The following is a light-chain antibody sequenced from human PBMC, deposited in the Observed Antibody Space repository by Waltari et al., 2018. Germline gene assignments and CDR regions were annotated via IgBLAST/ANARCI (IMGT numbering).Light chain of an antibody. CDR1: QSVSSN. CDR2: GAS. Sequence: EILLTQSPATLSVSPGEGATLPCRARQSVSSNLVWYQQKPGQAPRLLIYGASSRATGISDRFSGSGSGTEFTLTISSLRSEDFAVYYCQQYNNWPPWTFGQGTEVDIK. V-gene: IGKV3-15*01. CDR3: QQYNNWPPWT. J-gene: IGKJ1*01.